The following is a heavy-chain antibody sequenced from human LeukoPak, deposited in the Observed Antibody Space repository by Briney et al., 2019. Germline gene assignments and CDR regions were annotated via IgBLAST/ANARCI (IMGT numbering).Heavy chain of an antibody. CDR2: IWYDGSNK. J-gene: IGHJ4*02. CDR1: GFTFSSYG. D-gene: IGHD2-21*01. CDR3: AREGPRGDSQFDY. V-gene: IGHV3-33*01. Sequence: GGSLRLSCAASGFTFSSYGMHWVRQAPGKGLEWVALIWYDGSNKYYADSVKGRLTISRDNSKNTLYLQMNSLRAEDTAVYYCAREGPRGDSQFDYWGQGTLVTVSS.